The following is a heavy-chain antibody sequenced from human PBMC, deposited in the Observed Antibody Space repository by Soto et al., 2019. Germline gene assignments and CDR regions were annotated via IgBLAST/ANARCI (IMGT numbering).Heavy chain of an antibody. CDR2: ISSSSSTI. D-gene: IGHD3-22*01. CDR1: KFTFSSYS. V-gene: IGHV3-48*01. J-gene: IGHJ4*02. Sequence: PVGSLRLSCAASKFTFSSYSMNWVRQAPGKGLEWVSYISSSSSTIFYTDSVKGRFTVSRDNAKNSLYLQMNSLRAEDTAVYYLARPTYYYDSRGPPAYGGKGTLVPVSS. CDR3: ARPTYYYDSRGPPAY.